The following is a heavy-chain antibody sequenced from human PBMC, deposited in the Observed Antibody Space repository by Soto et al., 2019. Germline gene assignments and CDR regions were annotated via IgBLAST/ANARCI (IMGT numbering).Heavy chain of an antibody. CDR2: ISGSGGST. J-gene: IGHJ4*02. V-gene: IGHV3-23*01. CDR3: AKLTMVRGREDY. CDR1: GFTFSSYA. D-gene: IGHD3-10*01. Sequence: EVPLLESGGGLVQPGGSLRLSCAASGFTFSSYAMSWVRQAPGKGLEWVSAISGSGGSTYYADSVKGRFTISRDNSKNTLYLQMNSLRAEDTAVYYCAKLTMVRGREDYWGQGTLVTVSS.